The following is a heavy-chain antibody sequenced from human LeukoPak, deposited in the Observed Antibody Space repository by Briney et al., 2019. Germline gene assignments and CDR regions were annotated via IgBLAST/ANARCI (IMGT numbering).Heavy chain of an antibody. CDR1: GFTFSSYD. Sequence: GGSLRLSCAASGFTFSSYDMHWVRQATGKGLEWVSAIGTAGDTYYPGSVKGRFTISRENAKNSLYLQMNSLRAGDTAVYYCARSPLGSSQGYYFDYWGQGTLVTVSS. J-gene: IGHJ4*02. CDR3: ARSPLGSSQGYYFDY. V-gene: IGHV3-13*01. CDR2: IGTAGDT. D-gene: IGHD2-2*01.